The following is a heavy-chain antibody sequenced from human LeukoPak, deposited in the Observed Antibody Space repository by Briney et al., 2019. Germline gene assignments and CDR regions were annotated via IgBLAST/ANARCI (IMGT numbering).Heavy chain of an antibody. Sequence: GGSLRLSCAASGFTFSSYWMSWVRQAPGKGLEWVSSISSSSSYIYYAGSVKGRFTISRDNAKNSLYLQMNSLRAEDTAVYYCATRDYWGQGTLVTVSS. V-gene: IGHV3-21*01. CDR3: ATRDY. CDR2: ISSSSSYI. J-gene: IGHJ4*02. CDR1: GFTFSSYW.